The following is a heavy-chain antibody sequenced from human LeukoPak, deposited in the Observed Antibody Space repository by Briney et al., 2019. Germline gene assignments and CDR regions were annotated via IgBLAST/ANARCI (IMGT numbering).Heavy chain of an antibody. D-gene: IGHD5-18*01. CDR3: ARDGTSVMVDFDY. CDR1: GYTFTDYY. V-gene: IGHV1-2*06. Sequence: ASVKVSCKASGYTFTDYYLYWVRQAPGQGLEWMARINPNSGGTNYAQKFQGRVTMTRDTSISTAYMELSRLRSDDTAVYYCARDGTSVMVDFDYWGQGTLVTVSS. CDR2: INPNSGGT. J-gene: IGHJ4*02.